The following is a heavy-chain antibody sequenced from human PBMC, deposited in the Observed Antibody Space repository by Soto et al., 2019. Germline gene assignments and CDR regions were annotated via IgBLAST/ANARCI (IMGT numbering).Heavy chain of an antibody. CDR1: GYTFTNYY. D-gene: IGHD5-18*01. Sequence: QVHLVQSGAEVKKPGASVKVSCKASGYTFTNYYIHWVRQAPGQGLEWLGIIRPSGGRTEYAQRFQGRVTMPRDTSTSTVYMELTSLTSEDTAVYYCAREPNESYYFDYWGQGTLVTVSS. CDR2: IRPSGGRT. CDR3: AREPNESYYFDY. V-gene: IGHV1-46*01. J-gene: IGHJ4*02.